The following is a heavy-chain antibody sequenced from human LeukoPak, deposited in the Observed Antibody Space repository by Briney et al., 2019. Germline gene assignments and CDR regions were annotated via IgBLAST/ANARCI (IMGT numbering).Heavy chain of an antibody. CDR1: GFTFSSYA. D-gene: IGHD3-16*01. CDR2: ISGSGGKT. V-gene: IGHV3-23*01. Sequence: GGSLRLSCVASGFTFSSYAMTWVRQAPGKGLEWVSSISGSGGKTYYADSVKGRFTISRDNSKNTLYLQMNSLRAEDTAVYYCAKGRLRFDYWGQGTLVTVSS. CDR3: AKGRLRFDY. J-gene: IGHJ4*02.